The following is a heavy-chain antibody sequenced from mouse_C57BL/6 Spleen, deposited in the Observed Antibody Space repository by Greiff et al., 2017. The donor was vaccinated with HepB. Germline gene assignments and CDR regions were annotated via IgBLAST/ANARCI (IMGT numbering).Heavy chain of an antibody. D-gene: IGHD1-1*01. Sequence: DVHLVESGGGLVKPGGSLKLSCAASGFTFSSYAMSWVRQTPEKRLEWVATISDGGSYTYYPDNVKGRFTISRDNAKNNLYLQMSHLKAEDTAMYYCARGLDYGRRDWFAYWGQGTLVTVSA. CDR1: GFTFSSYA. J-gene: IGHJ3*01. CDR3: ARGLDYGRRDWFAY. CDR2: ISDGGSYT. V-gene: IGHV5-4*01.